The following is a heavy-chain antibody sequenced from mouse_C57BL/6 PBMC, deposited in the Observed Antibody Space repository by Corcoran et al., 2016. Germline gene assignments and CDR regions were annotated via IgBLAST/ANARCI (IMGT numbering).Heavy chain of an antibody. J-gene: IGHJ4*01. V-gene: IGHV1-75*01. CDR2: IFPGSGST. CDR3: AREDGGYDAYYAMDY. CDR1: GDTFTDYY. D-gene: IGHD2-2*01. Sequence: QVQLQQSGPELVKPGASVKISCKASGDTFTDYYINWVKQRPGQGLEWIGWIFPGSGSTYYNEKFKGKATLTVDKSSSTAYMLLSSLTSEDSAVYFCAREDGGYDAYYAMDYWGQGTSVTVSS.